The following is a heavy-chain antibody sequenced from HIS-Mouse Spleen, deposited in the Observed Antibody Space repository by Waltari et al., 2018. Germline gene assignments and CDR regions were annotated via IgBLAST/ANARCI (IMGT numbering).Heavy chain of an antibody. CDR3: ARDGYNHYYYYGMDV. Sequence: QVQLQQWGAGLLKPSETLSLTCAVYGGSFSGYYWRWIRQPPGKGLAGVGEINHSGSTNCHPSLKSRVTISVDTSKNQFSLKLSSVTAADTAVYYCARDGYNHYYYYGMDVWGQGTTVTVSS. V-gene: IGHV4-34*01. CDR1: GGSFSGYY. CDR2: INHSGST. J-gene: IGHJ6*02. D-gene: IGHD5-12*01.